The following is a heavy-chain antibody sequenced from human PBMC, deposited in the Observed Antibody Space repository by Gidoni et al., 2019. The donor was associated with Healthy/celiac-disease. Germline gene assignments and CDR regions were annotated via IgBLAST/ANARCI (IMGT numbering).Heavy chain of an antibody. Sequence: QVQLVQSGAEVKNPGASVKVSCKASGYTFTDYAIHWVRQAPGQRLEWMGWIKAGNGKTKYSQKFQGRVTITRDTSANTAYVELSSLRFEDTAVYSCARGRWSATTIDYYFDHWGQGTLVTVSS. D-gene: IGHD2-15*01. V-gene: IGHV1-3*01. CDR1: GYTFTDYA. J-gene: IGHJ4*02. CDR2: IKAGNGKT. CDR3: ARGRWSATTIDYYFDH.